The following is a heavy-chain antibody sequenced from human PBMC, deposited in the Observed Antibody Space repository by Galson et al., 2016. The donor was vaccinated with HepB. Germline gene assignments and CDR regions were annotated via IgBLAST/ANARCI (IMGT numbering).Heavy chain of an antibody. V-gene: IGHV3-53*01. CDR3: ATATNFYRYYGMDV. CDR1: GFTVSSNY. CDR2: ISSGGTT. Sequence: SLRLSCAASGFTVSSNYMNWVRQTPGKGLEWVSFISSGGTTYHAGPVKGRFTISRDKSKNTLYLQMNSLRSEDTAVYYCATATNFYRYYGMDVWGQGTTVIVSS. J-gene: IGHJ6*02.